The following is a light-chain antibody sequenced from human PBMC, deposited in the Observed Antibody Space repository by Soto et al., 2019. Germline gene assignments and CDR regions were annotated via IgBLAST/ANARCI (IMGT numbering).Light chain of an antibody. V-gene: IGLV2-8*01. J-gene: IGLJ2*01. CDR3: SSYAGVKGLG. CDR1: NRDIPVYNF. CDR2: EVT. Sequence: QSALTQPPSASGSAGQSVTISCTGGNRDIPVYNFVSWYQQYPGEAPKLIIYEVTKRPSWVPDRFSASKSGNTASLTISALQPEDEADYYCSSYAGVKGLGFGGGTKLTVL.